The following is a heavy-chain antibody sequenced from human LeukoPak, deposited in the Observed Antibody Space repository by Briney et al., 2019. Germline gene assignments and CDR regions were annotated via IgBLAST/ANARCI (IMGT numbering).Heavy chain of an antibody. CDR3: ARLGTGGYGPYYYYMDV. Sequence: SETLSLTCTVSGGSISSYYWSRIRQPPGKGLEWIGYIYYSGSTNYNPSLKSRVTISVDTSKNQFSLKLSSVTAADTAVYYCARLGTGGYGPYYYYMDVWSKGTTVTISS. V-gene: IGHV4-59*01. CDR2: IYYSGST. D-gene: IGHD5-12*01. J-gene: IGHJ6*03. CDR1: GGSISSYY.